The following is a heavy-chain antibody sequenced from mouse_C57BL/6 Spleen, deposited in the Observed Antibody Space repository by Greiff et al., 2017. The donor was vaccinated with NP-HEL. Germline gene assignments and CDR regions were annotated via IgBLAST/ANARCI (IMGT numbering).Heavy chain of an antibody. CDR1: GFTFSDFY. J-gene: IGHJ4*01. D-gene: IGHD2-1*01. V-gene: IGHV7-1*01. CDR2: SRNKANDYTT. CDR3: ARDAVYGNFPMDY. Sequence: EVRLVESGGGLVQSGRSLRLSCATSGFTFSDFYMEWVRQAPGKGLEWIAASRNKANDYTTEYSASVKGRFIVSRDTSQCILYLQMNALRAEDTAVYDWARDAVYGNFPMDYWGQGTSVTVSS.